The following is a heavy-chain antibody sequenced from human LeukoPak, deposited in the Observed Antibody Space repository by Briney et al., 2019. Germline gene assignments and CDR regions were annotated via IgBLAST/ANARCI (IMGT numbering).Heavy chain of an antibody. D-gene: IGHD6-19*01. Sequence: ASVKVSCKASGYTFTGYYMHWVRQAPGQGLEWMGWINPNSGDTNYAQKFQGGVTMTRDTSISTAYMELSRLRSDDTAVYYCARDKSGSSGWYSYFDYWGKGATVTISS. V-gene: IGHV1-2*02. J-gene: IGHJ4*03. CDR2: INPNSGDT. CDR3: ARDKSGSSGWYSYFDY. CDR1: GYTFTGYY.